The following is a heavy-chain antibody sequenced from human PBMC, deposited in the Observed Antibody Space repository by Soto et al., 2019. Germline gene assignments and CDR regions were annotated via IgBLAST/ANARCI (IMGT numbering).Heavy chain of an antibody. CDR3: AKDRATIFGVVWKYGMDV. CDR1: GFTFRSYA. Sequence: ESGGGLVQPGGSLRLSCVASGFTFRSYAMAWVRQAPGKGLEWVSGISESGGKTNYAESVRGRFSISRDNSRNTLSLLMNNVTAEDTAIYYCAKDRATIFGVVWKYGMDVWGQGTTVSVSS. CDR2: ISESGGKT. J-gene: IGHJ6*02. V-gene: IGHV3-23*01. D-gene: IGHD3-3*01.